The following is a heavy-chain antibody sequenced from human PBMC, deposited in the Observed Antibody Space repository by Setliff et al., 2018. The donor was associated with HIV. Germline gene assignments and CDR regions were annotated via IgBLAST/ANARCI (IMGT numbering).Heavy chain of an antibody. CDR2: ISHSGDT. CDR3: ATDHVTMAGTRFDF. V-gene: IGHV4-34*01. CDR1: GGSFAASH. D-gene: IGHD6-19*01. J-gene: IGHJ4*02. Sequence: PSETLSLTCAVYGGSFAASHWSWIRQSPGKGLEWIGEISHSGDTKYTPSLKGRLTISIDTSKKQFSLRLKSVTAADAAVYYCATDHVTMAGTRFDFWGRGTPVTVSS.